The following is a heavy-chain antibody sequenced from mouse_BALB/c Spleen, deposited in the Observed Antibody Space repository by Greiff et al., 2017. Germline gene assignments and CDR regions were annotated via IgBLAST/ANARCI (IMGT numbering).Heavy chain of an antibody. D-gene: IGHD2-3*01. Sequence: EVKLMESGGGLVKPGGSLKLSCAASGFTFTDYYMYWVRQTPEKRLEWVATISDGGSYTYYPDSVKGRFTISRDNAKNNLYLQMSSLKSEDTAMYYCARDLGWPKFSYAMDYWGQGTSVTVSS. CDR2: ISDGGSYT. J-gene: IGHJ4*01. CDR3: ARDLGWPKFSYAMDY. V-gene: IGHV5-4*02. CDR1: GFTFTDYY.